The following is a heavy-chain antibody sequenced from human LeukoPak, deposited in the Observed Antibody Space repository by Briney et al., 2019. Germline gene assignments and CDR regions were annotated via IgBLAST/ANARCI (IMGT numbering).Heavy chain of an antibody. V-gene: IGHV3-53*01. CDR1: GFTVSSNY. Sequence: GGSLRLSCAASGFTVSSNYMSWVRQAPGKGLEWVSVIYSGGSTYYADSVKGRFTISRDNSKNTLYLQMNSLRAEDTAVYYCAKDLVPNDRFDAFDIWGQGTMVTVSS. CDR2: IYSGGST. J-gene: IGHJ3*02. D-gene: IGHD1-1*01. CDR3: AKDLVPNDRFDAFDI.